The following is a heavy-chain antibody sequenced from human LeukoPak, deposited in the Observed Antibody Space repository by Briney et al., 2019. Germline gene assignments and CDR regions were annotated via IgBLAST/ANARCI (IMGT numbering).Heavy chain of an antibody. CDR1: GGSFSGYY. CDR3: ARHPLIRGVSRFDP. CDR2: INHSGST. V-gene: IGHV4-34*01. J-gene: IGHJ5*02. D-gene: IGHD3-10*01. Sequence: SETLSLTCAVYGGSFSGYYWSWIRQPPGKGLEWIGEINHSGSTNYNPSLKSRVTISVDTSKNQFSLKLSSVTAADTAVYYCARHPLIRGVSRFDPWGQGTLVTVSS.